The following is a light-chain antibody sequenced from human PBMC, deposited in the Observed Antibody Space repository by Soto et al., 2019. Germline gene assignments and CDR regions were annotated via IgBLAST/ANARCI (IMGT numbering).Light chain of an antibody. J-gene: IGKJ1*01. CDR1: QGISNY. V-gene: IGKV1-27*01. CDR3: QQYNSAPQT. CDR2: DAS. Sequence: DIQMTQSPSSLSLSVGERATLTCRASQGISNYLAWYQQKPGKAPKLLIYDASTWQSGVPSRFSGSGSGTDFTLTISSLQPEDVATYYCQQYNSAPQTFGQGTKVEIK.